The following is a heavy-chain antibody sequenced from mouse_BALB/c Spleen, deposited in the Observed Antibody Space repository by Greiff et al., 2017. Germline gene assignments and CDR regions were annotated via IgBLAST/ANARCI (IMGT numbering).Heavy chain of an antibody. CDR3: ARQLGLAY. CDR1: GYSITSDYA. V-gene: IGHV3-2*02. Sequence: VQLKESGPGLVKPSQSLSLTCTVTGYSITSDYAWNWIRQFPGNKLEWMGYISYSGSTSYNPSLKSRISITRDTSKNQFFLQLNSVTTEDTATYYCARQLGLAYWGQGTLVTVSA. J-gene: IGHJ3*01. CDR2: ISYSGST. D-gene: IGHD3-1*01.